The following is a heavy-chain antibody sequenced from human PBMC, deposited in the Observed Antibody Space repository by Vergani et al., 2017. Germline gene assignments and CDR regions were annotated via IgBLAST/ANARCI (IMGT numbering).Heavy chain of an antibody. J-gene: IGHJ4*02. CDR2: ISDSGSRS. CDR3: ARENFYKIDS. Sequence: EVQMVESGGGLVKPGGSLRLSCVASGFTFSHYSMNWVRQAPGKGLEWVSAISDSGSRSYYADSAKGRFTISRDNSENTMYLQMNSLRAEDTAIYYCARENFYKIDSWGQGTVVTVSS. D-gene: IGHD3-10*01. V-gene: IGHV3-23*04. CDR1: GFTFSHYS.